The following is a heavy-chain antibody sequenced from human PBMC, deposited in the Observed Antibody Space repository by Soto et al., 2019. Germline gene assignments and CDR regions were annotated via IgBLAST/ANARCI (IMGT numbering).Heavy chain of an antibody. CDR1: GGSISSGDYY. CDR3: ARVGYCSGDTCYLAWFDP. V-gene: IGHV4-30-4*01. J-gene: IGHJ5*02. CDR2: IYYTGST. Sequence: QVQLQESGPGPVKPSQTLSLSCSVSGGSISSGDYYWSWIRQPPGKGLEWIGYIYYTGSTYYNPSLQSRVTRSVDTSKNQFSLNLSSVTAADTAVYYCARVGYCSGDTCYLAWFDPWGRGTQVTVSS. D-gene: IGHD2-15*01.